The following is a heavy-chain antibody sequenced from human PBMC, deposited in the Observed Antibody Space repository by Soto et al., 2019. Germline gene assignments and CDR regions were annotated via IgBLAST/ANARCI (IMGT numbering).Heavy chain of an antibody. CDR1: GGSISNHY. V-gene: IGHV4-59*11. CDR3: TRANWYSEY. J-gene: IGHJ4*02. CDR2: IYYNGNT. D-gene: IGHD7-27*01. Sequence: QVQLQESGPGLVKPSETLSLTCSVSGGSISNHYCSWIRQPPGKGLEWIGYIYYNGNTNYNPSLKSRFTMSVATSRNQISLKLTTVTAADTAVYYCTRANWYSEYWGQGTLVTVSS.